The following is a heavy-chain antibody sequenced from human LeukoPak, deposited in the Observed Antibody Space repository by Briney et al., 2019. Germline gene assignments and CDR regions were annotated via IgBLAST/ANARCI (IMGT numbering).Heavy chain of an antibody. V-gene: IGHV4-38-2*02. J-gene: IGHJ4*02. D-gene: IGHD2-21*01. CDR1: GGSISGYY. Sequence: SETLSLTCTVSGGSISGYYWGWIRQPPGKGLEWIGSIYHSGSTYYNPSLKSRVTISVDTSKNQFSLKLSSVTAADTAVYYCARHILSMGHFDYWGQGTLVTVSS. CDR2: IYHSGST. CDR3: ARHILSMGHFDY.